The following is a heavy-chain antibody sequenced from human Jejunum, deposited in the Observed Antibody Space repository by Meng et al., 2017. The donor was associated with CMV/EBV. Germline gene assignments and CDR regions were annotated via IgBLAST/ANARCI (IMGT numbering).Heavy chain of an antibody. D-gene: IGHD2/OR15-2a*01. CDR3: VRGGSSATLKYFDY. Sequence: SGFTFSSYEMNWVRQIPGTGMEGISDISASPTAIYYAGSVQGRFTISRDNVKNSLYLLMESLRAEDTAIYYCVRGGSSATLKYFDYWGQGALVTVSS. J-gene: IGHJ4*02. CDR2: ISASPTAI. CDR1: GFTFSSYE. V-gene: IGHV3-48*03.